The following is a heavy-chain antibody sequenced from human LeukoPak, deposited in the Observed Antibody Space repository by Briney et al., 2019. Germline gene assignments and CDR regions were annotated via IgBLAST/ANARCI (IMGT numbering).Heavy chain of an antibody. D-gene: IGHD3-22*01. CDR2: ISSSSSYI. Sequence: GGSLRLSCAASGFTFSSYSMNWVRQAPGKGLEWVSSISSSSSYIYYADSVKGRFTISRDNAKNSLYLQMNSLRAEDTAVYYCARLTTLVLKGAFYIWGQGTMVTVSS. CDR1: GFTFSSYS. CDR3: ARLTTLVLKGAFYI. J-gene: IGHJ3*02. V-gene: IGHV3-21*01.